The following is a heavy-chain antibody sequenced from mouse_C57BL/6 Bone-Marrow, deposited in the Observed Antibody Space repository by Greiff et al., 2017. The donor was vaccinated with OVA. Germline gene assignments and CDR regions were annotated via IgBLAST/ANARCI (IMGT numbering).Heavy chain of an antibody. J-gene: IGHJ4*01. CDR1: GYTFTSYW. Sequence: VQLQESGAELVKPGASVKLSCKASGYTFTSYWMHWVKQRPGQGLEWIGMIHPNSGSTNYNEKFKSKATLTVDKSSSTAYMQLSSLTSEDSAVYYCARGDDGYNYYAMDYWGQGTSVTVSS. CDR2: IHPNSGST. CDR3: ARGDDGYNYYAMDY. V-gene: IGHV1-64*01. D-gene: IGHD2-3*01.